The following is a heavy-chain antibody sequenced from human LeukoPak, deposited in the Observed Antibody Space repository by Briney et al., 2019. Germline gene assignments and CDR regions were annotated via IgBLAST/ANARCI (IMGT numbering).Heavy chain of an antibody. Sequence: GASVKVSCKASGGTFSSYAISWVRQAPGQGLEWMGGIIPIFGTANYAQKFQGRVTITADESTSTAYMELSSLRSEDTAVYYCARVITRTRDGYYYYYYMDVWGKGTTVTVSS. V-gene: IGHV1-69*13. D-gene: IGHD1-14*01. CDR1: GGTFSSYA. J-gene: IGHJ6*03. CDR2: IIPIFGTA. CDR3: ARVITRTRDGYYYYYYMDV.